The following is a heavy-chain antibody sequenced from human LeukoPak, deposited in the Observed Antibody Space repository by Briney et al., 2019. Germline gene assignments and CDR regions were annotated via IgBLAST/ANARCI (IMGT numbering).Heavy chain of an antibody. D-gene: IGHD3-16*02. J-gene: IGHJ4*02. CDR3: ARAFDYVWGSYRPLYYFDY. CDR1: GFTFDDYG. Sequence: PGGSLRLSCAASGFTFDDYGMSWVRQAPGKGLEWVSGINWNGGSTGYADSVEGRFTISRDNAKNSLYLQMNSLRAEDTALYYCARAFDYVWGSYRPLYYFDYWGQGTLVTVSS. CDR2: INWNGGST. V-gene: IGHV3-20*04.